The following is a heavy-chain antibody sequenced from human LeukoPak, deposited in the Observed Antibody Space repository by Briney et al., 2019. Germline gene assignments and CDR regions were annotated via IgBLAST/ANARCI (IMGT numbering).Heavy chain of an antibody. CDR1: GYTFTGYY. Sequence: ASVKVSCKASGYTFTGYYMHWVRQAPGQGLEWMGWINPNSGGTNYAQKFQGRVTMTRDTSISTAYMELSRLRSDDTAVYYCARVGSGGSPYYYYYYMDVWGKGTTVTISS. V-gene: IGHV1-2*02. CDR3: ARVGSGGSPYYYYYYMDV. CDR2: INPNSGGT. J-gene: IGHJ6*03. D-gene: IGHD2-15*01.